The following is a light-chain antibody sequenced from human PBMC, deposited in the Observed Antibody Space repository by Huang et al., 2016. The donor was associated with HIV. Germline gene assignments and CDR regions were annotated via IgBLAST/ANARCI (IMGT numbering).Light chain of an antibody. Sequence: EIVLTQSPATLSLSPGERATLSCRASQSVSSYLAWYQQKPGQAPRRLIYDASNRATGIPARFSGSGSGTDFTLTISSLEPEDFAVYYCQQRTFGQGTKLEIK. CDR1: QSVSSY. CDR2: DAS. V-gene: IGKV3-11*01. J-gene: IGKJ2*01. CDR3: QQRT.